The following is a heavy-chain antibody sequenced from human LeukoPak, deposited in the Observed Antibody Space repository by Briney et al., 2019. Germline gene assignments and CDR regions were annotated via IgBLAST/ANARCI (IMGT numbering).Heavy chain of an antibody. CDR1: GFTFSTYA. V-gene: IGHV3-30*18. CDR2: ISYDGSNK. D-gene: IGHD6-13*01. Sequence: GGSPRLSCAASGFTFSTYAMSWVRQAPGKGLEWVAVISYDGSNKYYADSVKGRFTISRDNSKNTLYLQMNSLRAEDTAVYYCAKDTKPRLAAAAPFHWGQGTLVTVSS. CDR3: AKDTKPRLAAAAPFH. J-gene: IGHJ4*02.